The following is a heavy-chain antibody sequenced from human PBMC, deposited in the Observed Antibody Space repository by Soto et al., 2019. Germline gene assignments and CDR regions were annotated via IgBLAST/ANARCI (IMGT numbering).Heavy chain of an antibody. V-gene: IGHV1-69*01. D-gene: IGHD3-10*01. J-gene: IGHJ3*01. Sequence: QVQLVQSGTEVKKPGSSVKVSCKASGGTFSSHAISWVRQAPGQGLEWMGGIIPIFGTTNYAQRLQGRASSTADESKSTAYMELSSLRSEDTAVYYCAGSYKYGSGTFDAFDVWGQGAMVTVSS. CDR2: IIPIFGTT. CDR3: AGSYKYGSGTFDAFDV. CDR1: GGTFSSHA.